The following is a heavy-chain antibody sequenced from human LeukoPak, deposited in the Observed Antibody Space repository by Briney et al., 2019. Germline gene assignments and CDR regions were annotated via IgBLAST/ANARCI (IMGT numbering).Heavy chain of an antibody. CDR1: GYTFTSYG. J-gene: IGHJ4*02. D-gene: IGHD3-3*01. V-gene: IGHV1-18*01. CDR3: ARAGITIFGVVTYFDY. CDR2: TSAYNGNT. Sequence: ASVKVSCKASGYTFTSYGISWVRQAPGQGLEWMGWTSAYNGNTNYAQKLQGRVTMTTDTSTSTAYMELRSLRSDDTAVYYCARAGITIFGVVTYFDYWGQGTLVTVSS.